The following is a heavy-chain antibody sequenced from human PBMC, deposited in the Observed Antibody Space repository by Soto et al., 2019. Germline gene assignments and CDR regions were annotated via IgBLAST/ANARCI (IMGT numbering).Heavy chain of an antibody. CDR1: GFTFSDYY. V-gene: IGHV3-11*01. CDR2: ISSSGSTI. CDR3: ARGYWDYYYGMDV. D-gene: IGHD2-15*01. Sequence: GGSLRLSCAASGFTFSDYYMSWIRQAPGKGLEWVSYISSSGSTIYYTDSVKGRFTISRDDAKNSLYLQMNSLRAEDTAVYYCARGYWDYYYGMDVWGQGTTVTVSS. J-gene: IGHJ6*02.